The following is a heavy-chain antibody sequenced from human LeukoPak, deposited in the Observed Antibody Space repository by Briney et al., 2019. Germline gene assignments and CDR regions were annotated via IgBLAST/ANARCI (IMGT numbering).Heavy chain of an antibody. V-gene: IGHV4-39*07. CDR1: FGSVSSNSYF. CDR3: ARDGRGSGWDLVFGANYYYYMDV. D-gene: IGHD1-26*01. J-gene: IGHJ6*03. Sequence: SETLSLTCSVSFGSVSSNSYFWGWIRQPPGKGLEWIGSISYGGSTHYNPSLKSRVTMSVDSSKNQFSLKLSSVTAADTAVYYCARDGRGSGWDLVFGANYYYYMDVWGRGTTVTVSS. CDR2: ISYGGST.